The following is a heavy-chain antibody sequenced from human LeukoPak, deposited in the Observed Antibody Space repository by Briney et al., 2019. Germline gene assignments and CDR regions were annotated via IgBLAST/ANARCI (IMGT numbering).Heavy chain of an antibody. CDR3: ARHVGYCSSTSCYDGVDY. CDR1: GGSISSYY. Sequence: KPSETLSLTCTVSGGSISSYYWSWIRQPPGKGLEWIGYIYYSGSTNYNPSLKSRVTISVDTSKNQFSLKLSSVTAADTAVYYCARHVGYCSSTSCYDGVDYWGQGTLVTVSS. V-gene: IGHV4-59*08. J-gene: IGHJ4*02. CDR2: IYYSGST. D-gene: IGHD2-2*01.